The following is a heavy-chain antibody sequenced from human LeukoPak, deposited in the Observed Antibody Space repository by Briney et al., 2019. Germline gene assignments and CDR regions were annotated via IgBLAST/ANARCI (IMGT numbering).Heavy chain of an antibody. CDR3: ARLPRGYFDY. J-gene: IGHJ4*02. V-gene: IGHV4-39*01. Sequence: SETLSLTCTVSGGSISSSSYFWGWIRQPPGKGLEWIGSIYYSGSTNYNPSLKSRVTISVDTSKNQFSLKLSSVTAADTAVYYCARLPRGYFDYWGQGTLVTVSS. D-gene: IGHD1-26*01. CDR2: IYYSGST. CDR1: GGSISSSSYF.